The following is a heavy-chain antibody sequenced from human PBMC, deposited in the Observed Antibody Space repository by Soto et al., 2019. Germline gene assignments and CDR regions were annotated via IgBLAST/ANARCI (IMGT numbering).Heavy chain of an antibody. Sequence: GGSLRLSCTTSGFTFRNYGMHWVRQAPGKGLEWVAVFWANGISKYYAESVKGRFTVSRDNSKNTLYLQMDSLRAEDTAMYYCARDTETTGHCAPFAPPAQGPPDPVSA. D-gene: IGHD1-1*01. CDR2: FWANGISK. J-gene: IGHJ5*02. V-gene: IGHV3-33*01. CDR3: ARDTETTGHCAPFAP. CDR1: GFTFRNYG.